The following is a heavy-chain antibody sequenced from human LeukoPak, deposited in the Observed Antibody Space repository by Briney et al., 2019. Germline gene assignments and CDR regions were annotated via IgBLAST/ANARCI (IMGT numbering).Heavy chain of an antibody. CDR1: GFTFSDYY. CDR3: AKYRLIWLPAPVFEY. CDR2: IKQDGSEK. Sequence: GGSLRLSCAASGFTFSDYYMTWIRQAPGKGLEWVANIKQDGSEKYYVDSVKGRFTISRDNAKNSLYLQMSSLRAEDTAVYYCAKYRLIWLPAPVFEYWGQGTLVTVSS. D-gene: IGHD5-12*01. J-gene: IGHJ4*02. V-gene: IGHV3-7*01.